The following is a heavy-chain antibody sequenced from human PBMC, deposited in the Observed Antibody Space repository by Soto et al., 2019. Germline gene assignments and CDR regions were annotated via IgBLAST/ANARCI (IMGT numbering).Heavy chain of an antibody. CDR3: ARGPSGDKVDS. Sequence: QVQLQESGPGLVKPSQTLSLTCIVSGGSISTVDYWWSWIRQSPDMGLEWIGHIYDGGRTYNNPYLESRVTMSVDTSKSQLSLPLSSVSAADTAVYYCARGPSGDKVDSWGQGTLVTVSS. J-gene: IGHJ4*02. D-gene: IGHD7-27*01. CDR1: GGSISTVDYW. V-gene: IGHV4-30-4*01. CDR2: IYDGGRT.